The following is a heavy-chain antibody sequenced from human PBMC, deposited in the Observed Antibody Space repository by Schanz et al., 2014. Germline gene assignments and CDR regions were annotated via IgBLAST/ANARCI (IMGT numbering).Heavy chain of an antibody. J-gene: IGHJ4*02. CDR2: ISSSGSYI. CDR1: GFTFSSYS. D-gene: IGHD3-9*01. V-gene: IGHV3-21*01. Sequence: VQLVESGGGVVQPGRSLRLSCAAYGFTFSSYSMNWVRQAPGKGLEWVSSISSSGSYIHYADSVKGRFTISRDNAKNTLYLQMNSLRAEDTAVYYCARDSRPNYDFLTAYYSIDYWGQGTLVTVSS. CDR3: ARDSRPNYDFLTAYYSIDY.